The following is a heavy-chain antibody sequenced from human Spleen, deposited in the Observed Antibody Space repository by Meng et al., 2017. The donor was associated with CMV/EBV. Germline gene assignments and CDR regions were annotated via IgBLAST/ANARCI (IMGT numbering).Heavy chain of an antibody. V-gene: IGHV4-30-4*08. CDR1: GGSISSGDYY. CDR2: IFYSGST. Sequence: SETLSLTCTVSGGSISSGDYYWSWIRQPPGKGLEWIGYIFYSGSTYYNPSLKSRLTISVDTSKNQFSLRLSSVTAGDTAVYYCAREGYTYDRSGYYYYFDYWGQGTLVTVSS. J-gene: IGHJ4*02. CDR3: AREGYTYDRSGYYYYFDY. D-gene: IGHD3-22*01.